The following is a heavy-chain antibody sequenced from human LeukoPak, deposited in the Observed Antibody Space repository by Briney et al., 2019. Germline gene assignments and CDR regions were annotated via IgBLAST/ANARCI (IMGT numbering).Heavy chain of an antibody. V-gene: IGHV3-21*01. J-gene: IGHJ4*02. D-gene: IGHD1/OR15-1a*01. CDR3: ARSSTATTNRVHDY. Sequence: ADSVRGRFTISRDNAKNSLYLQMNSLRAEDTAVYYCARSSTATTNRVHDYWGLGTLVTVSS.